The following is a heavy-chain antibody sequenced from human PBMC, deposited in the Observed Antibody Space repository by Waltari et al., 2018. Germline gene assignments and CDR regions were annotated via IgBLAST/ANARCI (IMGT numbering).Heavy chain of an antibody. V-gene: IGHV3-74*01. CDR3: VRDLR. Sequence: EVQLVESGGGLVQPGGSLRLYCAASGFTFSRYYMHWVRQAPGKGLVWVARIKSDGSNTTYADSVKGRFTISSDNAKNTVYLQMNSLRVEDTAVYYCVRDLRWGQGTLVTVSS. J-gene: IGHJ4*02. CDR2: IKSDGSNT. CDR1: GFTFSRYY.